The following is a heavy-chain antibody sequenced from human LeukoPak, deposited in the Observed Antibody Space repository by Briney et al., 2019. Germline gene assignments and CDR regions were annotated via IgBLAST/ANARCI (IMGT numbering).Heavy chain of an antibody. CDR2: ISSSSIYT. J-gene: IGHJ4*02. CDR3: VRDISGYYFDY. V-gene: IGHV3-11*05. Sequence: GWALRLSCAASGFMLSDYHMTWMRQARGKGLDWFSYISSSSIYTRYADSVKGRFTISRDNAKNSLYLQMNSLRAEDTALYYCVRDISGYYFDYWGQGTLVTVSS. D-gene: IGHD3-22*01. CDR1: GFMLSDYH.